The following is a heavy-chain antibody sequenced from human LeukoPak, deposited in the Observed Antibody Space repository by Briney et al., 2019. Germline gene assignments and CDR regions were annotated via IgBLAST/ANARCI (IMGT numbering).Heavy chain of an antibody. CDR3: ARTVASGYDLDYFDY. J-gene: IGHJ4*02. Sequence: SETLSLTCTVSGGSISSYYWSWIRQPPGKGLEGIGYIYYSGSTNYNPSLKSRVTISVDTSTKQSSLKLSSVTAADTAVYYCARTVASGYDLDYFDYWGQGTLVTVSS. V-gene: IGHV4-59*12. CDR1: GGSISSYY. CDR2: IYYSGST. D-gene: IGHD5-12*01.